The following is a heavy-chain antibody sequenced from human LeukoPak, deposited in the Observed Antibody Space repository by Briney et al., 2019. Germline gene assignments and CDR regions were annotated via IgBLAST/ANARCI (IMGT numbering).Heavy chain of an antibody. V-gene: IGHV4-39*07. D-gene: IGHD6-13*01. J-gene: IGHJ4*02. Sequence: SETLSLTCTVSGGSVSSSHYWGWIRQPPGKGLEWIGSIYYGGSTYYNASLRSRVTTSVDTSKNQFSLKLSSVTAADTAVYYCARDRPGDSSLDYWGQGTLVTVSS. CDR3: ARDRPGDSSLDY. CDR1: GGSVSSSHY. CDR2: IYYGGST.